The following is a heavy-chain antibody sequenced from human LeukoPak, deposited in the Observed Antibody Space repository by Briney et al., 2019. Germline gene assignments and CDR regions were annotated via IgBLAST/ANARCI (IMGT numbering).Heavy chain of an antibody. D-gene: IGHD1-26*01. V-gene: IGHV4-39*01. J-gene: IGHJ4*02. CDR3: ARHRWELPAYFDC. CDR2: IYYSGST. Sequence: SETLSLTCTVSGGSISSCSYYWGWIRQPPGKGLEWIGSIYYSGSTFYNPSLKSRVTISVDTSKNQFSLKLSSVTAADTAVYYCARHRWELPAYFDCWGQGTLVTVSS. CDR1: GGSISSCSYY.